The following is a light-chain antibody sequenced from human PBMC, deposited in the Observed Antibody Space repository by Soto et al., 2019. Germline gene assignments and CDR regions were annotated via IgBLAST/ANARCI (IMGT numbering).Light chain of an antibody. CDR2: EVT. J-gene: IGLJ3*02. CDR1: SSDVGGYDY. Sequence: QSVLTQPPSASGSPGQSVTISCTGTSSDVGGYDYVSWYQQRPGKAPKLLIHEVTKRPSGVSNRFSGSKSGNTASLTISGLQAEDEADYYCCSSAGSTASWVFGGGTKLTVL. V-gene: IGLV2-23*02. CDR3: CSSAGSTASWV.